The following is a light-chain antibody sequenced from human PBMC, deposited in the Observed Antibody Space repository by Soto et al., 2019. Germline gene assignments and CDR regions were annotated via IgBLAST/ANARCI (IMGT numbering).Light chain of an antibody. Sequence: DIQMTQSPSTLSASVGDRVTINCRASQNIKKWLAWYQDKPGKAPKLLIYDASNLQSGVPSRFSGSGSGTEFTLTISSLQPDDFATYYCQQLNSYFGPGTKVDIK. CDR2: DAS. CDR3: QQLNSY. V-gene: IGKV1-5*01. CDR1: QNIKKW. J-gene: IGKJ3*01.